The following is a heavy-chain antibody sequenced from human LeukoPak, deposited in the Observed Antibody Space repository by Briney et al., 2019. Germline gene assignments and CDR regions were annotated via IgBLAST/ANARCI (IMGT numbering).Heavy chain of an antibody. CDR2: ISSSSSYI. Sequence: GGSLRLSCAASGFTFSSYSMNWVRQAPGKGLEWVSSISSSSSYIYYADSVKGRFTISRDNAKNSLYLQMNSLRAEDTAVYYCARDDLSSWYNYYYYGMDVWGRGTTVTVSS. D-gene: IGHD6-13*01. J-gene: IGHJ6*02. CDR1: GFTFSSYS. V-gene: IGHV3-21*01. CDR3: ARDDLSSWYNYYYYGMDV.